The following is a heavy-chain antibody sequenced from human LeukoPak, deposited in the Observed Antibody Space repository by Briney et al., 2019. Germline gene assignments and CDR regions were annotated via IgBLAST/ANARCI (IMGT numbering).Heavy chain of an antibody. CDR3: ARGWLREDYYYYYYMDV. Sequence: SETLSLTCTVSGGSISSSSYYWGWIRQPPGKGLEWIGSIYYSGSTYYNPSLKSRVTISVDTSKNQFSLKLSSVTAADTAVYYCARGWLREDYYYYYYMDVWGKGTTVTISS. CDR1: GGSISSSSYY. CDR2: IYYSGST. J-gene: IGHJ6*03. D-gene: IGHD5-12*01. V-gene: IGHV4-39*07.